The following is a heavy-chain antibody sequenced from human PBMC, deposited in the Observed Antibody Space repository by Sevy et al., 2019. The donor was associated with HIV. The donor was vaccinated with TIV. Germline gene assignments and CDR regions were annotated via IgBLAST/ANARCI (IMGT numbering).Heavy chain of an antibody. CDR1: GFTFSPYW. CDR2: IRPDGSDK. J-gene: IGHJ4*02. Sequence: GWSLRLSCVASGFTFSPYWMTWVRQAPGKGLEWVANIRPDGSDKYYVDSVKGRITISRDNVKNSLYLQMNSLRADDTAMYYCARGVGLDCWGQGALVTVSS. V-gene: IGHV3-7*01. CDR3: ARGVGLDC. D-gene: IGHD1-26*01.